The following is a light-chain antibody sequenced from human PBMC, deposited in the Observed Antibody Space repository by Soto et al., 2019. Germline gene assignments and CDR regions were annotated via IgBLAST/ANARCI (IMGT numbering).Light chain of an antibody. CDR3: AAWDENLRSVV. J-gene: IGLJ3*02. CDR2: RNT. CDR1: RSNIGSNY. V-gene: IGLV1-47*01. Sequence: QSVLTQPPSASGTPGQRVTISCSGGRSNIGSNYAFWYQQFPGTTPKLFIFRNTQRPSGVPDRFSGSKSGTSASLTISGRRSEDDATDYCAAWDENLRSVVFGGGTKLTVL.